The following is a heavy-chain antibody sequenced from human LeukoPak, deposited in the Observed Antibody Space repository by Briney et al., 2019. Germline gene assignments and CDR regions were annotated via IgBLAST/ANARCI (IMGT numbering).Heavy chain of an antibody. D-gene: IGHD6-19*01. J-gene: IGHJ4*02. CDR3: ANGIGVAGKGFDY. CDR1: GFTFSSYG. CDR2: ISYDGSNK. Sequence: GGSLRLSCAASGFTFSSYGMHWVRRAPGKGLEWVAVISYDGSNKYYADSVKGRFTISRDNSKNTLYLQMNSLRAEDTAVYYCANGIGVAGKGFDYWGQGTLVTVSS. V-gene: IGHV3-30*18.